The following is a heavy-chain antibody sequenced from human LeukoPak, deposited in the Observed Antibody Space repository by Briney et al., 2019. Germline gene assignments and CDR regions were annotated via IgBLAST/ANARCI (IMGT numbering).Heavy chain of an antibody. J-gene: IGHJ4*02. CDR2: IWYDGSNK. V-gene: IGHV3-33*01. CDR3: ARDRSGYDPYYFDY. Sequence: PGRSLRLSCAASGFTFSSYGMHWVRQAPGKGLEWVAVIWYDGSNKYYADSVKGRFTISRDNPKNTLYLQMNSLRAEDTAVYYCARDRSGYDPYYFDYWGQGTLVTVSS. CDR1: GFTFSSYG. D-gene: IGHD5-12*01.